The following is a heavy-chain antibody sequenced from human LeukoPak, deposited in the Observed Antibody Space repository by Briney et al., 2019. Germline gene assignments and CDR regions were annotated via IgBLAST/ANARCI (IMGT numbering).Heavy chain of an antibody. CDR2: IYTTGGT. D-gene: IGHD5-12*01. CDR1: GGSISSYY. V-gene: IGHV4-4*07. Sequence: SETLSLTCTVSGGSISSYYWSWIRQPAGKGLKWIGRIYTTGGTNYNPSLKSRVTISIDKSKNQFSLKLSSVTAADTAVYYCARGDTVATGLYDYWGQGTLVTVSS. J-gene: IGHJ4*02. CDR3: ARGDTVATGLYDY.